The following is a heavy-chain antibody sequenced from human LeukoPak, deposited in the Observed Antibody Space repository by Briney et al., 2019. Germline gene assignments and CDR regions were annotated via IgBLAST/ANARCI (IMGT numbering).Heavy chain of an antibody. J-gene: IGHJ3*02. V-gene: IGHV4-39*07. CDR3: ARGKVLLMSHNAFDI. D-gene: IGHD3-10*01. Sequence: PSETLSLTCTVSGASISSRSYYWDWIRQPPGKGLDWIGSIYFSGSTYYNPSLNSRVTMSVDTSKNQFSLKLSSVTAADTAVYYCARGKVLLMSHNAFDIWGQGTMVTVSS. CDR2: IYFSGST. CDR1: GASISSRSYY.